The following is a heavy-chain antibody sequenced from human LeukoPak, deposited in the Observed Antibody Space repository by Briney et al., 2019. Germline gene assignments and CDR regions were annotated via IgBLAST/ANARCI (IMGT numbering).Heavy chain of an antibody. CDR1: GFIFTSYS. J-gene: IGHJ4*02. CDR2: ISSSSSTI. V-gene: IGHV3-48*04. CDR3: ARALDPYSCGYGY. D-gene: IGHD5-18*01. Sequence: GGSLRLSCAASGFIFTSYSMNWVRQAPWKGLEWVSYISSSSSTIYYADSVKGRFTISRDNAKNSLYLQMNSLRAEDTAVYYCARALDPYSCGYGYWGQGTLVTVSS.